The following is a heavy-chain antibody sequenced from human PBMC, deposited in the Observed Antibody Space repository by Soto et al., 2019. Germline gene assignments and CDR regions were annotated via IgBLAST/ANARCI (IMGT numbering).Heavy chain of an antibody. D-gene: IGHD3-16*01. CDR2: ISAYNGNT. Sequence: QVQLVQSGAEVKKPGASVKVSCKASGYTFTSYGMSWVRQAPGQGLEWMGWISAYNGNTNYAQKLQGRVTMTTDTSTSTAYMELRSLRSDDTAVYYCARSPGGNRDYYYYGMDVWGQGTTVTVSS. V-gene: IGHV1-18*01. CDR3: ARSPGGNRDYYYYGMDV. J-gene: IGHJ6*02. CDR1: GYTFTSYG.